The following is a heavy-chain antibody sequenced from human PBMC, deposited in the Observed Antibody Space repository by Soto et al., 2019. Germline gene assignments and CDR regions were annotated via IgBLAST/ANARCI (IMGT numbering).Heavy chain of an antibody. D-gene: IGHD2-21*01. V-gene: IGHV3-23*01. Sequence: EGSLRLSCVASGFTFSSYAMSWVRQAPGQRLEWVATFSGGRDTTWHADSVKGRFTVSRDSSKNTLSLQMNSLRTEDTALYYCAKATSATCTGSICYSFDYWGQGTLVTVSS. CDR2: FSGGRDTT. CDR1: GFTFSSYA. CDR3: AKATSATCTGSICYSFDY. J-gene: IGHJ4*02.